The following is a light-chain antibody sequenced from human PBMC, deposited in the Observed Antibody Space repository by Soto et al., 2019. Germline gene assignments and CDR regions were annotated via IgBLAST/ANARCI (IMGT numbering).Light chain of an antibody. Sequence: QSVLTQPASVSGSPGQSITISCIGTNSDVGSSDLVSWYQQHPDTAPKLLIYGASKRPSGVSNRFSGSKSGNTASLTISGLQAEDEADYYCCSYASTSPYVFGTGTKLTVL. CDR1: NSDVGSSDL. V-gene: IGLV2-23*01. CDR3: CSYASTSPYV. CDR2: GAS. J-gene: IGLJ1*01.